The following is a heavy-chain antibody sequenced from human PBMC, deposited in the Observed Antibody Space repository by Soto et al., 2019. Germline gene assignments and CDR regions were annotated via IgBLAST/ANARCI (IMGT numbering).Heavy chain of an antibody. V-gene: IGHV3-21*01. J-gene: IGHJ6*02. CDR3: ARAIAARPHYYYYGMDV. CDR2: ISSSSSYI. D-gene: IGHD6-6*01. Sequence: PGGSLRLSCAASGFTFSSYSMNWVRQAPGKGLEWVSSISSSSSYIYYADSVKGRFTISRDNAKNSLYLQMNSLRAEDTAVYYCARAIAARPHYYYYGMDVWGQGTTVTVSS. CDR1: GFTFSSYS.